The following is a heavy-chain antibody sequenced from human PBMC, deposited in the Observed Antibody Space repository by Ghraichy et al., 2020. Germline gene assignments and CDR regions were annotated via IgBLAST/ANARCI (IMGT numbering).Heavy chain of an antibody. CDR2: ISYDGRNE. V-gene: IGHV3-30*18. CDR1: GFTFSSYG. D-gene: IGHD5-12*01. CDR3: AKEGRYSNFFDY. Sequence: GGSLRLSCAASGFTFSSYGMHWVRQAPGKGLEWVAVISYDGRNEYYADSVKGRFTISRDNSKNTLYLQINSLRAGDTAVYFCAKEGRYSNFFDYWGQGTLVTVSS. J-gene: IGHJ4*02.